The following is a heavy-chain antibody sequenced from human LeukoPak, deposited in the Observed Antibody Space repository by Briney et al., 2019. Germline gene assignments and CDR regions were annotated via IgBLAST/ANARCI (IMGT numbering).Heavy chain of an antibody. V-gene: IGHV1-69*13. CDR3: ARSLQASKAVAAHYGMDV. CDR2: IIPIFGTA. CDR1: GGTFSSYA. D-gene: IGHD6-19*01. J-gene: IGHJ6*02. Sequence: SVKVSCKASGGTFSSYAISWVRQAPGQGLEWMGGIIPIFGTANYAQKFQGRVTITADESTSTAYMEPSSLRSEDTAVYYCARSLQASKAVAAHYGMDVWGQGTTVTVSS.